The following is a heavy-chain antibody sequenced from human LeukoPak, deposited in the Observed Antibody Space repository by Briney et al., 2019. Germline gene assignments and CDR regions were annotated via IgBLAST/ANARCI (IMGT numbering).Heavy chain of an antibody. V-gene: IGHV4-34*01. J-gene: IGHJ6*02. D-gene: IGHD3-3*01. CDR2: INHSGST. Sequence: KSSETLSLTCAVYGGSFSGYYWSWIRQPPGKGLEWIGEINHSGSTNYNPSLKSRVTISVDTSKNQFSLKLSSVTAADTAVYYCARGPTLRFPTYYYYGMDVWGQGTTVTVSS. CDR1: GGSFSGYY. CDR3: ARGPTLRFPTYYYYGMDV.